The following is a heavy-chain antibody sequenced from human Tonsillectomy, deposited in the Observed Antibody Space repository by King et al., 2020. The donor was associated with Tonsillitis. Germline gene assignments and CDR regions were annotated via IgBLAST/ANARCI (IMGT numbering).Heavy chain of an antibody. CDR1: GFTFSNYG. Sequence: VQLVESGGGVVQPGRSLRLSCAASGFTFSNYGMHWVRQAPGKGLEGVSVISDDGSHKYYADSVKGRFTISRDNSQTMLYLQMNSLRAEDTALYYCAKDLNYDFWSQPGNGMDFWGQGTTVTVSS. CDR2: ISDDGSHK. J-gene: IGHJ6*02. V-gene: IGHV3-30*18. D-gene: IGHD3-3*01. CDR3: AKDLNYDFWSQPGNGMDF.